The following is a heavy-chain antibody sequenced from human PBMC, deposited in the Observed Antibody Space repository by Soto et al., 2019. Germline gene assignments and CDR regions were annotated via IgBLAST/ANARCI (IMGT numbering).Heavy chain of an antibody. J-gene: IGHJ1*01. CDR1: GYTFTSYG. D-gene: IGHD2-2*01. Sequence: QVPLVQSGAEVKKPGASVKVSCKASGYTFTSYGISWVRQAPGQGLEWMGWISAYNGNTNYARKLQGRVTMTTDTSTSTAYMELRSLSSDDTAVYYCARGEYCSSTSCPEYFQHWGQGTLVTVSS. V-gene: IGHV1-18*01. CDR3: ARGEYCSSTSCPEYFQH. CDR2: ISAYNGNT.